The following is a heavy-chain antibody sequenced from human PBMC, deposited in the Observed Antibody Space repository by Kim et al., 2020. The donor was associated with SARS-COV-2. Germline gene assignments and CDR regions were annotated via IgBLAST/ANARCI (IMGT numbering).Heavy chain of an antibody. D-gene: IGHD5-12*01. Sequence: SETLSLTCAVYGGSFSGYYWSWIRQPPGKGLEWIGEINHSGSTNYNPSLKSRVTISVDTSKNQFSLKLSSVTAADTAVYYCARGLRTDGDLDYWGQGTLVTVSS. CDR2: INHSGST. V-gene: IGHV4-34*01. CDR1: GGSFSGYY. CDR3: ARGLRTDGDLDY. J-gene: IGHJ4*02.